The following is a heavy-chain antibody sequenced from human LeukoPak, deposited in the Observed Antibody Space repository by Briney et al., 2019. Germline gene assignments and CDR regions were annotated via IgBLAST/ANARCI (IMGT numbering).Heavy chain of an antibody. CDR3: ARVSDAFDYFFDS. V-gene: IGHV3-21*01. D-gene: IGHD5-12*01. CDR1: GFAFSTYS. CDR2: VSRSSCFL. Sequence: GGSLRLSCAASGFAFSTYSMNWVRQAPGKGLEWVSSVSRSSCFLFYADSVQGRFTISRDHAKDSLFLQMSSLRAEDTAVYYCARVSDAFDYFFDSWGQGTLVTASS. J-gene: IGHJ4*02.